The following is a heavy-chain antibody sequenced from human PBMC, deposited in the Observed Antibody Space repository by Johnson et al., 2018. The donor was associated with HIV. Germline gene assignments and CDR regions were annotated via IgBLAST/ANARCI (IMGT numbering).Heavy chain of an antibody. J-gene: IGHJ3*02. CDR2: IRYDGSNK. CDR1: GFTFSSYG. D-gene: IGHD2-21*01. V-gene: IGHV3-30*02. Sequence: QVQLVESGGGVVQPGGSLRLSCAASGFTFSSYGMHWVRQAPGKGLEWVAFIRYDGSNKYYVDSVKGRFTISRDNAKNSLYLQMNSLRAEDTAVYYCAGCGGDCSDAFDIWGQGTMVTVYS. CDR3: AGCGGDCSDAFDI.